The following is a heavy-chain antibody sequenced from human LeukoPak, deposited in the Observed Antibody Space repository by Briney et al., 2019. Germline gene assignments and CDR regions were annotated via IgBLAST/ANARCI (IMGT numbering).Heavy chain of an antibody. Sequence: ATVKVSCKASGYTFTSYDINWVRQATGQGLEWMGWMNPNSGSTGYARKFQGRVTITRNTSISTAYMELSSLRSEDTAVYYCARGGIYDDDAFDIWGQGTMVTVSS. CDR3: ARGGIYDDDAFDI. V-gene: IGHV1-8*03. D-gene: IGHD3-22*01. CDR1: GYTFTSYD. J-gene: IGHJ3*02. CDR2: MNPNSGST.